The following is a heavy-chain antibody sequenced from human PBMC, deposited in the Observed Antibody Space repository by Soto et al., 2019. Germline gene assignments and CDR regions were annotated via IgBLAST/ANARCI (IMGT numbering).Heavy chain of an antibody. CDR2: IKQDGSEK. V-gene: IGHV3-7*01. CDR3: ARVSYRTILVDY. D-gene: IGHD3-9*01. Sequence: EVQLVESGGGLVQPGGSLRLSCAASGVTFSSYWMSWVRQAPGKGLEWVANIKQDGSEKYDVDSVKGRFTISRDNAKNSLYLPMNSLRAADTAVYYCARVSYRTILVDYWGQGTLVTVSS. CDR1: GVTFSSYW. J-gene: IGHJ4*02.